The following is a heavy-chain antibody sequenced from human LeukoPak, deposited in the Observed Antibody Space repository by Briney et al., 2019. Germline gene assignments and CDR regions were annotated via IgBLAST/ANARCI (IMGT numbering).Heavy chain of an antibody. Sequence: PGGSLRLSCAASGFTFSNAWMSWVRQAPGKGLEWVGRIKSKTDGGTTDYAAPVKGRFTISKDDSKNTLYLQMNSLKTEDTAVYYCTTVPYYYDNSGYYHGVFDYWGKGNVVTVSS. J-gene: IGHJ4*02. D-gene: IGHD3-22*01. V-gene: IGHV3-15*01. CDR2: IKSKTDGGTT. CDR1: GFTFSNAW. CDR3: TTVPYYYDNSGYYHGVFDY.